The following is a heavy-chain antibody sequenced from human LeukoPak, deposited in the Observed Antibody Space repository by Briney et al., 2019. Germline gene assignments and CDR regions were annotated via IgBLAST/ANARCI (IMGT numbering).Heavy chain of an antibody. CDR3: ARVAEGLILWFGDLDY. V-gene: IGHV1-18*01. J-gene: IGHJ4*02. CDR2: ISAYNGNT. Sequence: ALVKVSCKASGYTFTSYGISWVRQAPGQGLEWMGWISAYNGNTNYAQKLQGRVTMTTDTSTSTAYMELRSLRSDDTAVYYCARVAEGLILWFGDLDYWGQGTLVTVSS. D-gene: IGHD3-10*01. CDR1: GYTFTSYG.